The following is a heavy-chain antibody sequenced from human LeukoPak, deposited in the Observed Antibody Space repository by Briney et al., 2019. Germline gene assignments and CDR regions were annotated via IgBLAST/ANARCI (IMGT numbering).Heavy chain of an antibody. CDR1: GYTFTGYY. Sequence: ASVKVSCKASGYTFTGYYMHWVRRAPGQGLEWMGWINPNSGGTNYAQKFQGRVTMTRDTSISTAYMELSRLRSDDTAVYYCARTQYSGSYWTDYWGQGTLVTVSS. V-gene: IGHV1-2*02. D-gene: IGHD1-26*01. CDR2: INPNSGGT. J-gene: IGHJ4*02. CDR3: ARTQYSGSYWTDY.